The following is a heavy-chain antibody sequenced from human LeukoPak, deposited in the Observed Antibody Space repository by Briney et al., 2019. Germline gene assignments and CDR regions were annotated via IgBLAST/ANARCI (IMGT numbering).Heavy chain of an antibody. V-gene: IGHV3-20*04. CDR3: ARREYYYDSSGRGSNDAFDI. CDR2: INWNGGRT. J-gene: IGHJ3*02. Sequence: GGSLRLSCAASGFTFDDYGMSWVRQAPGKGLEWVAGINWNGGRTGYADSVKGRFTISRDNAKNSLYLQMNSLRAEDTALYYCARREYYYDSSGRGSNDAFDIWGQGTMVTVSS. D-gene: IGHD3-22*01. CDR1: GFTFDDYG.